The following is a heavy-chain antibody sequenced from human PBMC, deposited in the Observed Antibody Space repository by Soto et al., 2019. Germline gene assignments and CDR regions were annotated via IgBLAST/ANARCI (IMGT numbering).Heavy chain of an antibody. CDR2: ISYDGSNK. V-gene: IGHV3-30*03. J-gene: IGHJ4*01. CDR1: GFTFSSYG. Sequence: PGGSLRLSCAASGFTFSSYGMHWVRQAPGKGLEGVAVISYDGSNKYYADSVKGRFTISRDNSKNTLYLQMNSLRAEDTAVYYCASRRATMFDYWGHGTLVTVSS. CDR3: ASRRATMFDY. D-gene: IGHD5-12*01.